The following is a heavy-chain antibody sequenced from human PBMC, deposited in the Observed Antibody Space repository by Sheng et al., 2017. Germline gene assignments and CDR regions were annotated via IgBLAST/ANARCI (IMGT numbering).Heavy chain of an antibody. D-gene: IGHD1-26*01. Sequence: EVQLVESGGGLVKPGGSLRLSCAASGFTFSNAWMSWVRQAPGKGLEWVGRIKSKTDGGTTDYAAPVKGRFTISRDDSKNTLYLQMNSLKTEDTAVYYCSSRIGGPLTTTSDYWGQGTLVTVSS. V-gene: IGHV3-15*01. J-gene: IGHJ4*02. CDR1: GFTFSNAW. CDR2: IKSKTDGGTT. CDR3: SSRIGGPLTTTSDY.